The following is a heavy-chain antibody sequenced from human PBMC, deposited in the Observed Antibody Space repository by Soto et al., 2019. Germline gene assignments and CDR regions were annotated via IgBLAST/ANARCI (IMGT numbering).Heavy chain of an antibody. Sequence: SVKVSCKACGFTFTSSAVQWVRQARGQRLEWIGWIVVGSGNTNYAQKFQERVTITRDMSTSTAYMELSSLRSEDTAVYYCARDQDYYDSSGYGSSGYWGQGTLVTVSS. CDR3: ARDQDYYDSSGYGSSGY. V-gene: IGHV1-58*01. CDR2: IVVGSGNT. CDR1: GFTFTSSA. D-gene: IGHD3-22*01. J-gene: IGHJ4*02.